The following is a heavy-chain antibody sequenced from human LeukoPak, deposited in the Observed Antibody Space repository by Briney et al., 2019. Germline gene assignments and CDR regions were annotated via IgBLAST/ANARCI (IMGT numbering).Heavy chain of an antibody. V-gene: IGHV3-7*01. CDR2: IKQDGSEK. J-gene: IGHJ6*03. CDR1: GFTFSSYW. CDR3: ARDPNSSGWYPYYYYMDV. D-gene: IGHD6-19*01. Sequence: GGSLRLPCAASGFTFSSYWMSWVRQAPGKGLEWVANIKQDGSEKYYVDSVKGRFTISRDNAKNSLYLQMNSLRAEDTAVYYCARDPNSSGWYPYYYYMDVWGKGTTVTVSS.